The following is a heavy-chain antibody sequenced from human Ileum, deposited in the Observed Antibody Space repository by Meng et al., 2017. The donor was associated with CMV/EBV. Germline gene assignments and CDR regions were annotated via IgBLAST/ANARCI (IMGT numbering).Heavy chain of an antibody. CDR2: INWDGTNT. CDR3: ARDGH. V-gene: IGHV3-43*01. J-gene: IGHJ4*02. Sequence: EVELLEVGGLVVQPWGSLRLACAGSGFTFDDYSMHWVRQRPGKGLEWISIINWDGTNTDYADSVRGRFTISRDNSRNSLYLEMNSLITEDTAFYFCARDGHWGQGTLVTVSS. CDR1: GFTFDDYS.